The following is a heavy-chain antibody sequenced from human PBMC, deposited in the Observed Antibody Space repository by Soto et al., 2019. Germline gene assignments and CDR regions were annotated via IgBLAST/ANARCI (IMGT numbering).Heavy chain of an antibody. CDR1: GYSFTVYY. J-gene: IGHJ4*02. CDR3: ARTTSFRSFKAFDY. V-gene: IGHV1-2*02. CDR2: INPISGGT. Sequence: ASVKVSCKASGYSFTVYYIHWVRQAPGQGLEWMGYINPISGGTSYAQKFQGRVTMTRDTSMNTVYMELSRLTSDDTAVYSCARTTSFRSFKAFDYWGQGTLVTVSS. D-gene: IGHD4-4*01.